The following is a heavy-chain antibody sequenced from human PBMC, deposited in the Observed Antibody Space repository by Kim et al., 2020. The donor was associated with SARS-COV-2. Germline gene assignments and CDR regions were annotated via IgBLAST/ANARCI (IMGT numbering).Heavy chain of an antibody. CDR1: FCSISSSSYY. Sequence: SETLSLTCTVSFCSISSSSYYWGWIRQPPGKGLEWIGSIYYSGSTYYNPSLKSRVTISVDTSKNQFSLKLSSVTAADTAVYYCATTVTYGYFDYWGQGTLVTVSS. CDR2: IYYSGST. V-gene: IGHV4-39*01. D-gene: IGHD4-17*01. J-gene: IGHJ4*02. CDR3: ATTVTYGYFDY.